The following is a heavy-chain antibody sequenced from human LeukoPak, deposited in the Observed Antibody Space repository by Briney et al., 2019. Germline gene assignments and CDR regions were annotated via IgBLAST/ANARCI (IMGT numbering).Heavy chain of an antibody. D-gene: IGHD3-16*01. CDR3: ARGIIHLDAFDI. Sequence: ASVKVSCKASGGTFSSYAISWVRQAPGQGLEWMGWISAYNGNTNYAQKLQGRVTMTRDTSISTAYMELSRLRSDDTAVYYCARGIIHLDAFDIWGQGTMVTVSS. CDR1: GGTFSSYA. V-gene: IGHV1-18*01. J-gene: IGHJ3*02. CDR2: ISAYNGNT.